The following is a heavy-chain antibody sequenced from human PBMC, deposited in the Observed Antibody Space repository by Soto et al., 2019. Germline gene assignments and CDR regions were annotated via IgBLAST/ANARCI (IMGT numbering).Heavy chain of an antibody. CDR3: ARVVYDSSGYYYYYYGMDV. J-gene: IGHJ6*02. D-gene: IGHD3-22*01. CDR1: GYTFTSYG. V-gene: IGHV1-18*01. CDR2: ISAYNGNT. Sequence: QVQLVQSGAEVKKPGASVKVSCKASGYTFTSYGISWVRQAPGQGLESMGWISAYNGNTNYAQKLQGRVTMTTDTSTSTAYMELRSLRSDDTAVYYCARVVYDSSGYYYYYYGMDVWGQGTTVTVSS.